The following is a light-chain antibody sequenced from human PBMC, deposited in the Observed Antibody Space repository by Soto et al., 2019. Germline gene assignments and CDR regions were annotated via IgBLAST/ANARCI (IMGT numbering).Light chain of an antibody. J-gene: IGLJ3*02. V-gene: IGLV1-40*01. CDR2: GNS. CDR1: RSNIGAGYD. Sequence: QAVVTQPPSVSGAPGQRVTISCTGSRSNIGAGYDVHWYQQLPGTAPKLLIYGNSNRPSGVPDRFSGSKSGTSASLAITGLQAEDEADYYCQSYDSSLSALFGGGTKRTVL. CDR3: QSYDSSLSAL.